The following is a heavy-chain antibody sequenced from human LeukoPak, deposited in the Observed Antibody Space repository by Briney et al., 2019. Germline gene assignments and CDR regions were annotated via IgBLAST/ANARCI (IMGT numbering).Heavy chain of an antibody. CDR1: GYSISSGYY. Sequence: SETLSLTCTASGYSISSGYYWGWIRQPPGKGLEWIGSIYHSGSTYYNPSLKSRVTISVDTSKNQFSLKLSSVTAADTAVYYCARDPESYCSGATCYSYGWFDPWGQGTLVTVSS. V-gene: IGHV4-38-2*02. J-gene: IGHJ5*02. D-gene: IGHD2-15*01. CDR2: IYHSGST. CDR3: ARDPESYCSGATCYSYGWFDP.